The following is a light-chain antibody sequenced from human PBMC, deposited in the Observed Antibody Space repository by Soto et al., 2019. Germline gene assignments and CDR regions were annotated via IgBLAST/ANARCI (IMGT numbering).Light chain of an antibody. V-gene: IGKV3-11*01. CDR3: QQRTTWPT. CDR2: EAS. Sequence: ETVLTQSPATLSLSPGERATLSCRASQSVSNNLAWYQQKPGQAPRLLIYEASNRATGIPARFSGSGSGTDFTLTISSLEPEDFAVYYCQQRTTWPTFGGGTKVEIK. CDR1: QSVSNN. J-gene: IGKJ4*01.